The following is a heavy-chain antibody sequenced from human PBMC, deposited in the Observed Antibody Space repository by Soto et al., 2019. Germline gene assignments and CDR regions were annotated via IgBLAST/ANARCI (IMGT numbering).Heavy chain of an antibody. J-gene: IGHJ6*02. CDR1: GGSFSGYY. Sequence: SLETLSLTCAVYGGSFSGYYWSWIRQPPGKGLEWIGEINHSGSTNYNPSLKSRVTISVDTSKNQFSLKLSSVTAADTAVYYCAGPLWPYYYYYGMDVWGQGTTVTVSS. D-gene: IGHD3-10*01. CDR3: AGPLWPYYYYYGMDV. CDR2: INHSGST. V-gene: IGHV4-34*01.